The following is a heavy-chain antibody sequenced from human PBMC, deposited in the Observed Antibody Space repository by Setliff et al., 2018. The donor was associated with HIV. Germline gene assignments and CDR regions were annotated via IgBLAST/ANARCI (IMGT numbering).Heavy chain of an antibody. Sequence: PSETLSLTCTVSGGSISSYYWSWIRQPPGKGLEWIGYIYYSGSTNYNPSLKSRVTISVDTSKNQFSLKLSSVTAADTAVYYCARGYNHPDYYYYWGQGALVTVSS. CDR2: IYYSGST. V-gene: IGHV4-59*01. CDR3: ARGYNHPDYYYY. CDR1: GGSISSYY. D-gene: IGHD3-22*01. J-gene: IGHJ4*02.